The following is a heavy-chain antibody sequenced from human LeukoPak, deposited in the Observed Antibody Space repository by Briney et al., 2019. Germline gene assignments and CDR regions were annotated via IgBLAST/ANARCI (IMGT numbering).Heavy chain of an antibody. J-gene: IGHJ5*02. CDR3: ARWVAAADP. CDR1: GYRFATYA. V-gene: IGHV7-4-1*02. D-gene: IGHD6-13*01. CDR2: INTNTGQP. Sequence: VASVKVSCKTSGYRFATYAITWVRQAPGQGLEWMEWINTNTGQPAYAQGFTGRFVFSLDTSVTTAYLQITSLKTEDTAVYYCARWVAAADPWGQGTLVTVSS.